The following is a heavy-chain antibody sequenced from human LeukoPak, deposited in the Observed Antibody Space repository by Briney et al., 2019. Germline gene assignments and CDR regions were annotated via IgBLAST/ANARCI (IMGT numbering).Heavy chain of an antibody. CDR2: IYLGDSDT. Sequence: GESLQISCKGSGFSFTTYGVDWVRQTPGKGLEWMGIIYLGDSDTRYSPSFQGQVTISGDKSINTAYVHWSNLKASDTAMYYCARRACNGDSCLDYWGQGTLVTVSS. CDR1: GFSFTTYG. J-gene: IGHJ4*02. CDR3: ARRACNGDSCLDY. D-gene: IGHD2-15*01. V-gene: IGHV5-51*01.